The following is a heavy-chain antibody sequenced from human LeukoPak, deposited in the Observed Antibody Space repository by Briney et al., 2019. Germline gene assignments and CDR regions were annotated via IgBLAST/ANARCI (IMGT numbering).Heavy chain of an antibody. D-gene: IGHD3-22*01. CDR2: IYYSGST. J-gene: IGHJ3*02. CDR1: GDSISSRSYY. V-gene: IGHV4-30-4*08. CDR3: ARQRLSHYGSGGYYDRPFDI. Sequence: SETLSLTCTVSGDSISSRSYYWGWIRQPPGKGLEWIGYIYYSGSTYYNPSLKSRVTTSVDTSKNQFSLKVNSVTAADTAVYYCARQRLSHYGSGGYYDRPFDIWGQGTMVTVSS.